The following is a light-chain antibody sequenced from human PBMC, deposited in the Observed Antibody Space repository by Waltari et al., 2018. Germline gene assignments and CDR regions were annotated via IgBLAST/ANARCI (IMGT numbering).Light chain of an antibody. CDR1: NLGDKY. J-gene: IGLJ2*01. CDR3: QAWDSSTAV. V-gene: IGLV3-1*01. CDR2: QDS. Sequence: SYELTQPPSVSVSPGQTASLTCSGDNLGDKYACWSQQKPGQSPVLVIYQDSKRPSGIPERFSGSNSGNTATLTISGTQAMDEADYYCQAWDSSTAVFGGGTKLTVL.